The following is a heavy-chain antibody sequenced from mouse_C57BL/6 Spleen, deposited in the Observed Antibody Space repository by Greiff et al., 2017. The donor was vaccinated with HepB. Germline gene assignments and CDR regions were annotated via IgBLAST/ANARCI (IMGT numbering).Heavy chain of an antibody. CDR1: GYTFTSYW. Sequence: QVQLKQPGAELVKPGASVKLSCKASGYTFTSYWMHWVKQRPGQGLEWIGMIHPNSGSTNYNEKFKSKATLTVDKSSSTAYMQLSSLTSEDSAVYYCAIYYGNLYAMDYWGQGTSVTVSS. J-gene: IGHJ4*01. CDR3: AIYYGNLYAMDY. CDR2: IHPNSGST. D-gene: IGHD2-1*01. V-gene: IGHV1-64*01.